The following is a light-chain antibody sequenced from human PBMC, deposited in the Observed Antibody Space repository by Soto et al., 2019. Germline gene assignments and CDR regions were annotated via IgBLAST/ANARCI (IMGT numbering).Light chain of an antibody. J-gene: IGKJ4*01. CDR1: QGIRSD. V-gene: IGKV1-17*01. Sequence: IQFTASPASLSACIGDGVTITCRASQGIRSDLAWFQQKPGKAPKRLIYFASNLQAGVPSRFSGSGSGTEFTLTISRLQPEDFALYFCQQYASSPVTFGGGTKVDI. CDR3: QQYASSPVT. CDR2: FAS.